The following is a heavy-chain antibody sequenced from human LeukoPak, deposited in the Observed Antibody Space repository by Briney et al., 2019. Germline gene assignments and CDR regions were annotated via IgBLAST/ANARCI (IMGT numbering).Heavy chain of an antibody. V-gene: IGHV3-23*01. Sequence: GGSLRLSCAASGFTFSSYAMSWVRQAPGKGLEWVSAISGSGGSTYYADSVKGRFTISRDNSKNTLYLQMNSLRAEDTAVYYCAKEGPNIVVVPAALNWYFDLWGRGTLVTVSS. CDR1: GFTFSSYA. CDR2: ISGSGGST. CDR3: AKEGPNIVVVPAALNWYFDL. D-gene: IGHD2-2*01. J-gene: IGHJ2*01.